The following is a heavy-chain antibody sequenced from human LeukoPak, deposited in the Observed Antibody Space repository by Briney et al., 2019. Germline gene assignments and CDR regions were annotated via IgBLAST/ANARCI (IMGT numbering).Heavy chain of an antibody. D-gene: IGHD3-3*01. CDR2: ISAYNGNT. CDR1: GYTFTSYG. J-gene: IGHJ6*02. CDR3: ARGTPRITIFGVVTNYYGMDV. V-gene: IGHV1-18*01. Sequence: ASVKVSCKASGYTFTSYGISWVRQAPGQGLEWTGWISAYNGNTNYAQKLQGRVTMTTDTSTSTAYMELRSLRSDDTAVYYCARGTPRITIFGVVTNYYGMDVWGQGTTVTVSS.